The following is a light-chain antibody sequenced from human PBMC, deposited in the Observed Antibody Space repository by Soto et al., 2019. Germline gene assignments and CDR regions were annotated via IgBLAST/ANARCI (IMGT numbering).Light chain of an antibody. J-gene: IGLJ1*01. Sequence: QSALTQPPSVSAAPGHKGTISCSGSSSNIENNYVSWYQQLPGTAPKLLIYDDNKRPSEIPDRFSGSKSGTSATLGITGLQTGDEADYYCGTRASSLSAYVFGTGTKVTVL. CDR3: GTRASSLSAYV. V-gene: IGLV1-51*01. CDR2: DDN. CDR1: SSNIENNY.